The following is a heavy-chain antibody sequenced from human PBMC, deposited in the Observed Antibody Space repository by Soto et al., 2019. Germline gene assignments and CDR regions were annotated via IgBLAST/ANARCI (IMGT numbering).Heavy chain of an antibody. CDR3: AKAYDYIWGSDHREIDY. J-gene: IGHJ4*02. V-gene: IGHV3-23*01. Sequence: EVQLLESGGGLVQPGGSLRLSCAGSGFTFDKYAMYWVRQAPGKGLEWASAISRTGGAANYADSVNGGFAVSRDNSKHTLYLQMNSLKPEDTAVYYCAKAYDYIWGSDHREIDYWGQGTLLIVSS. D-gene: IGHD3-16*02. CDR1: GFTFDKYA. CDR2: ISRTGGAA.